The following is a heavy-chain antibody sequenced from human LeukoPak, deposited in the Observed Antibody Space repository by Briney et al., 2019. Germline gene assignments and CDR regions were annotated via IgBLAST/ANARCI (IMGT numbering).Heavy chain of an antibody. Sequence: PGWSLRLSCAASGFTFSTYAMSWLRQAPGRGLEWVASINQDGTKKDYVDSVKGRFTISRDNAKNSLHLQMSSLRAEDTAVYYCARETNLGVWGQGTTVTVSS. CDR2: INQDGTKK. CDR1: GFTFSTYA. J-gene: IGHJ6*02. CDR3: ARETNLGV. D-gene: IGHD1-14*01. V-gene: IGHV3-7*05.